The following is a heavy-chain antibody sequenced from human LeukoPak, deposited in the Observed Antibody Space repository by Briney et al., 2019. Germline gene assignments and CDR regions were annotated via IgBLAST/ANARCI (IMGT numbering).Heavy chain of an antibody. J-gene: IGHJ4*02. CDR1: GYTFTGYY. CDR2: INPDSGGT. V-gene: IGHV1-2*02. CDR3: ARDGDYYDSSGYFDY. D-gene: IGHD3-22*01. Sequence: ASVKVSCKASGYTFTGYYMHWVRQAPGHGLEWMGWINPDSGGTNYAQKFQGRVTMTRDTSINTAYMELSRLRSDDTAVYYCARDGDYYDSSGYFDYWGQGTLVTVSS.